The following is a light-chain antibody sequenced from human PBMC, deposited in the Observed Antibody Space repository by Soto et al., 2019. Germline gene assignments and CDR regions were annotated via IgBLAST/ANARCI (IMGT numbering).Light chain of an antibody. CDR1: QSVSSN. CDR2: GAS. V-gene: IGKV3-15*01. Sequence: EIVMTQSPATLSVSPGERATLSCRASQSVSSNLAWYQQKPGQAPRLLIYGASTRATGIPARFSGIGSGTEFTLTISSLQSEDFAVYYCQQYNNWPSWTLGQGTQVEIK. J-gene: IGKJ1*01. CDR3: QQYNNWPSWT.